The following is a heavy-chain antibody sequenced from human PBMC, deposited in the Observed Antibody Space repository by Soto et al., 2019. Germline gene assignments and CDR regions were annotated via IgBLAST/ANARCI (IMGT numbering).Heavy chain of an antibody. D-gene: IGHD3-22*01. CDR3: AKDRVSGDSSGDYQCFDY. J-gene: IGHJ4*02. CDR2: ISGSGGSP. Sequence: PGGSLRLSFAASGFTFSSYAMSWVREAPGKGLGWVSAISGSGGSPYYADSVKGRFTISRDNSKNTLYLQMNSLRAEDTAVYYCAKDRVSGDSSGDYQCFDYWGQGTMVTVSS. CDR1: GFTFSSYA. V-gene: IGHV3-23*01.